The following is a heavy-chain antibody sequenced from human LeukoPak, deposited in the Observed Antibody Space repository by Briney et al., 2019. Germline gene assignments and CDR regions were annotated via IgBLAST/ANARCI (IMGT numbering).Heavy chain of an antibody. CDR3: ARVTKGTFRFDY. CDR2: IYYSGST. Sequence: SETLSLTCTVSGGSISSYYWSWIRQPPGKGLEWIGYIYYSGSTNYNPSLKSRVTISVDTSKNQFSLKLSSVTAADTAVYYYARVTKGTFRFDYWGQGTLVTVSS. V-gene: IGHV4-59*01. D-gene: IGHD2/OR15-2a*01. CDR1: GGSISSYY. J-gene: IGHJ4*02.